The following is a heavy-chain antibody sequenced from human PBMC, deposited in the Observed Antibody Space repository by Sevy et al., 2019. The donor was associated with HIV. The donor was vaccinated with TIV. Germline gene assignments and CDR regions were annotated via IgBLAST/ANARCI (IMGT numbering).Heavy chain of an antibody. CDR3: ARGGYTYGKGYFDY. CDR1: GYSISSGYY. D-gene: IGHD5-18*01. CDR2: IYHSGST. J-gene: IGHJ4*02. V-gene: IGHV4-38-2*01. Sequence: SETLSLTCGVSGYSISSGYYWGWIRQPPGKGLEWIGSIYHSGSTYSNPSLKSRVTISVDTSKNQFSLKLRSVTAADTAVYYCARGGYTYGKGYFDYWGQGTLVTVS.